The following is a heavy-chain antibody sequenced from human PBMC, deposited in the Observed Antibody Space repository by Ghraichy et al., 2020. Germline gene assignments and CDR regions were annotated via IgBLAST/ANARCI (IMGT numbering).Heavy chain of an antibody. CDR2: INPNSGGT. V-gene: IGHV1-2*02. CDR3: AREEANYYDSSGSEYYFDY. Sequence: ASVKVSCKASGYTFTGYYMHWVRQAPGQGLEWMGWINPNSGGTNYAQKFQGRVTMTRDTSISTAYMELSRLRSDDTAVYYCAREEANYYDSSGSEYYFDYWGQGTLVTVSS. D-gene: IGHD3-22*01. CDR1: GYTFTGYY. J-gene: IGHJ4*02.